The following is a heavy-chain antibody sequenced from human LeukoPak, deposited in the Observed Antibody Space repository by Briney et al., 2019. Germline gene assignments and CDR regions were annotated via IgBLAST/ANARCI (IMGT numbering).Heavy chain of an antibody. Sequence: TGGSLRLSCAASGFTFDDYAMHWVRQAPGKGLEWVSGISWNSGSIGYADSVKGRFTISRDNAKNSLYLQMNSLRAEDTAVYYCAKAQKVQHIVVVTAPIDYWGQGTLVTVSS. V-gene: IGHV3-9*01. CDR1: GFTFDDYA. D-gene: IGHD2-21*02. CDR2: ISWNSGSI. CDR3: AKAQKVQHIVVVTAPIDY. J-gene: IGHJ4*02.